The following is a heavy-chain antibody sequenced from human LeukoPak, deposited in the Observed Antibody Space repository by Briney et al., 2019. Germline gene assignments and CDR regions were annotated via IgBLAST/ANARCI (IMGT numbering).Heavy chain of an antibody. D-gene: IGHD3-10*01. Sequence: PSETPSLTCTVSGGSISSSSYYWSWIRLAPGKGLEWIGEISHRGNSNYNPSLKSRLTISVDTSKNQFSLQLNSVTAADTAVYYCARNLASRIRQVIVLSGYYFDYWDQGALVTVSS. V-gene: IGHV4-39*07. CDR2: ISHRGNS. CDR1: GGSISSSSYY. CDR3: ARNLASRIRQVIVLSGYYFDY. J-gene: IGHJ4*02.